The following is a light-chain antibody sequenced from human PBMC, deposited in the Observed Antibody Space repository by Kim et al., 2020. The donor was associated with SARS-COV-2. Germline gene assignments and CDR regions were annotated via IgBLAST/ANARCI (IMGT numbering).Light chain of an antibody. V-gene: IGLV2-14*01. Sequence: QSALTQPASVSGSPGQSITISCTGTSSDVGGYNYVSWYQQHPGKAPKLMIYDVSKRPSGVSNRFSGSKSGNTASLTISGLQAEDEADYYCSSYTSSRYVFGTGTRSPS. CDR1: SSDVGGYNY. CDR2: DVS. J-gene: IGLJ1*01. CDR3: SSYTSSRYV.